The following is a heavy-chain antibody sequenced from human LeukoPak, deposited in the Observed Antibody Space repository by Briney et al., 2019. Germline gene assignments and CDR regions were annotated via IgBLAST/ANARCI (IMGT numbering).Heavy chain of an antibody. D-gene: IGHD3-16*01. CDR1: GFTFSSYA. V-gene: IGHV3-30*14. Sequence: GRSLRLSCAASGFTFSSYAMHWVRQAPGKGLEWVALISYDGSNKYYADSVKGRFTISRDNSRSTLYLQMGSLRTEDMAVYYCAREGSYGESDYWGQGTLVTVSS. CDR2: ISYDGSNK. CDR3: AREGSYGESDY. J-gene: IGHJ4*02.